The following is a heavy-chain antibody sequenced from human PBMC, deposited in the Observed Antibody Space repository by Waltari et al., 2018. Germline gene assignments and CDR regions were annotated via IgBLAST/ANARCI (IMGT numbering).Heavy chain of an antibody. CDR2: IIPIFGTA. Sequence: QVQLVQSGAEVKKPGSSVKVSCKASGGTFSSYAISWVRPAPGQGLEWMGGIIPIFGTANYAQKFQGRVTITADESTSTAYMELSSLRSEDTAVYYCARGVAATAMGGGWFDPWGQGTLVTVSS. D-gene: IGHD2-2*01. CDR3: ARGVAATAMGGGWFDP. J-gene: IGHJ5*02. V-gene: IGHV1-69*01. CDR1: GGTFSSYA.